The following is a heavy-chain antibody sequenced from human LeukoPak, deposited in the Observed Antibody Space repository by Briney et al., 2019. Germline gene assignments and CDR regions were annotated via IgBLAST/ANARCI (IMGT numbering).Heavy chain of an antibody. CDR2: ISVSGTGI. CDR3: ASDDVYAFDY. V-gene: IGHV3-48*02. Sequence: GGSLRPSCATSGFSFSSYSMNAVRQAPGKGLEWISYISVSGTGIYYADSVKGRFTISRDNAKNSLYLQMNSLRDEDTAVYYCASDDVYAFDYWGQGTLVTVSS. D-gene: IGHD3-16*01. CDR1: GFSFSSYS. J-gene: IGHJ4*02.